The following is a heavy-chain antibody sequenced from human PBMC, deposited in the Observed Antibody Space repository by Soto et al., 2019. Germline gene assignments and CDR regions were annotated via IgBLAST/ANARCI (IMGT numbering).Heavy chain of an antibody. CDR3: ARDLRDGYNYHAFDI. J-gene: IGHJ3*02. D-gene: IGHD5-12*01. V-gene: IGHV1-69*08. CDR1: GGTFSSYT. CDR2: IIPILGIA. Sequence: QVQLVQSGAEVKKPGSSVKVSCKASGGTFSSYTISWVRQAPGQGLEWMGRIIPILGIANYAQKFQGRVTITADKSTSTAYMELSSLRSEDTDVYYCARDLRDGYNYHAFDIWGQGTMVTVSS.